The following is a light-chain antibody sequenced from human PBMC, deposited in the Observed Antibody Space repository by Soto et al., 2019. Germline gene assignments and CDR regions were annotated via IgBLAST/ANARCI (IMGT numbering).Light chain of an antibody. Sequence: EIVLTPSPGTLSLSPGERATLSCRASQSVNSRLAWYQHTPGQAPRLLISGASSRATGIPDRFSGSGSGTEFTLTINSLQPEDIATYYCQQYDNLPLTFGGGTKVDI. CDR3: QQYDNLPLT. CDR1: QSVNSR. V-gene: IGKV3-20*01. J-gene: IGKJ4*01. CDR2: GAS.